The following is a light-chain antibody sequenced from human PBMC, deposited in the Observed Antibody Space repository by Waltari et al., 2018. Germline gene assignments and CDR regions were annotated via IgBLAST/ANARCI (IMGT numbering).Light chain of an antibody. CDR2: GAS. J-gene: IGKJ2*01. V-gene: IGKV3-20*01. CDR3: QQYGSSPLMYT. CDR1: QGVSSSY. Sequence: EIVLTQSPGTLSLSPGESATLSCRASQGVSSSYLARDQQKPGQAPRILVYGASTRATGIADRFSGSGSGTDFTLTISRMEPEDFAVYYCQQYGSSPLMYTFGQGTNLEIK.